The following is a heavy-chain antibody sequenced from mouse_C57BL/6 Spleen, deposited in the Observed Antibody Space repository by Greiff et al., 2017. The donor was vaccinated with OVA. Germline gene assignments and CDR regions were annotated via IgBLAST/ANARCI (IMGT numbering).Heavy chain of an antibody. J-gene: IGHJ3*01. V-gene: IGHV5-17*01. CDR3: ARRYYGNYAWFAY. CDR2: ISSGSSTI. CDR1: GFTFSDYG. D-gene: IGHD2-1*01. Sequence: EVNLVESGGGLVKPGGSLKLSCAASGFTFSDYGMHWVRQAPEKGLEWVAYISSGSSTIYYADTVKGRFTISRDNAKNTLFLQMTSLRSEDTAMYYCARRYYGNYAWFAYWGQGTLVTVSA.